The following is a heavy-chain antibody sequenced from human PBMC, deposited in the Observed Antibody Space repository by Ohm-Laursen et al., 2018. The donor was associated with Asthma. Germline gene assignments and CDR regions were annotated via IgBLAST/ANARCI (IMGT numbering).Heavy chain of an antibody. J-gene: IGHJ4*02. D-gene: IGHD3-3*01. CDR1: GFTFSSYG. Sequence: SLRLSCAASGFTFSSYGMHWVRQAPGKGLEWVAVGGSYYDGGLKYYADSVNGRYTVSRDDSKNTLYLQMNSLRPDDTAVYYCARDVMEWYLPAFDFWGQGTLVTVSS. V-gene: IGHV3-30*03. CDR2: GGSYYDGGLK. CDR3: ARDVMEWYLPAFDF.